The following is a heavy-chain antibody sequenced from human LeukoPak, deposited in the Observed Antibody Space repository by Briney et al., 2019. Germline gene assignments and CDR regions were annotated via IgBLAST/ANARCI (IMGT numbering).Heavy chain of an antibody. V-gene: IGHV4-59*08. D-gene: IGHD3-22*01. CDR2: IYYSGNT. J-gene: IGHJ6*03. CDR1: GGSISGYY. Sequence: SETLSLTCTVSGGSISGYYWTWIRQPPGKGLEWIGYIYYSGNTNYNPSLKSRVTISVDTSKNQFSLKLSSVTAADTAVYYCATQTQKIRYYDSSGYYRGYYYYYMDVWGKGTTVTVSS. CDR3: ATQTQKIRYYDSSGYYRGYYYYYMDV.